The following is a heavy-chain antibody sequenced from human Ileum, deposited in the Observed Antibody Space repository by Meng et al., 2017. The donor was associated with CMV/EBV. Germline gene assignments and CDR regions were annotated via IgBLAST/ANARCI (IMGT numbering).Heavy chain of an antibody. D-gene: IGHD3-10*01. CDR1: GDSISSYY. CDR3: ARGTKYGSGNWFDP. CDR2: IYSNGNN. Sequence: QVHLQESCPGLVKPSETLSLTCSVSGDSISSYYWSWIRQPAGKGLEWIGRIYSNGNNNYNPSLESRVTMSVDTSKNHYSLKLNSVTAADTAVYYCARGTKYGSGNWFDPWGQGTLVTVSS. J-gene: IGHJ5*02. V-gene: IGHV4-4*07.